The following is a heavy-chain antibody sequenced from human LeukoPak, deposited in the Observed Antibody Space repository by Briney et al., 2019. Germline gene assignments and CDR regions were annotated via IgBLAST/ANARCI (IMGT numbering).Heavy chain of an antibody. CDR1: GGSISSYY. CDR2: IYYSGST. J-gene: IGHJ4*01. CDR3: AREYYGSGSYVIDY. D-gene: IGHD3-10*01. V-gene: IGHV4-59*01. Sequence: PSETLSLTCTVSGGSISSYYWNWIRQPPGEGLEWIGDIYYSGSTNYNPSLKSRVTISADTSKNQFSLKLSSVTAADTAVYYCAREYYGSGSYVIDYWGQGTLVTVSS.